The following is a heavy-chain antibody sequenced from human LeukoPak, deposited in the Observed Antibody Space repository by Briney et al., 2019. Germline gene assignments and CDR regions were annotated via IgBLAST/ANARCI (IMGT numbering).Heavy chain of an antibody. CDR2: ISYDGSSE. V-gene: IGHV3-30*18. CDR1: GFPFSSYG. Sequence: GGSLRLSCEASGFPFSSYGMHWVRQAPGKGLEWVAVISYDGSSEDYADSVKGRFTSSRDSSKNTLYLQVNTLRADDTATYYCAKPISGGLAVTADWFHPWGQGTLVVVSS. CDR3: AKPISGGLAVTADWFHP. D-gene: IGHD6-19*01. J-gene: IGHJ5*01.